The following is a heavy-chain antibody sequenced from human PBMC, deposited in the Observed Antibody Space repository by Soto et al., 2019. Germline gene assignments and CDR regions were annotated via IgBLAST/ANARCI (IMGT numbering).Heavy chain of an antibody. V-gene: IGHV3-53*01. CDR1: GFTFSDHQ. CDR3: ARAGSPFHSDSTGYWGFDY. CDR2: IYSSGTT. D-gene: IGHD3-9*01. J-gene: IGHJ4*02. Sequence: LRLSCAASGFTFSDHQMNWVRQAPGRGLEWVSVIYSSGTTYYGDSVKGRFTISRDNSKNTLYLQMNSLRTEDTALYYCARAGSPFHSDSTGYWGFDYWGQGTLVTVSS.